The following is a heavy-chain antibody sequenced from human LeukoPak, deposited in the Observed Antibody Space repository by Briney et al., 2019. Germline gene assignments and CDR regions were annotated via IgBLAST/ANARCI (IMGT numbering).Heavy chain of an antibody. Sequence: PGGSLRLSCAASGFTFSSYAMHWVRQAPGKGREWVAVISYDGSNKYYADSVKGRFTISRDNAKNSLYLQMNSLRAEYTAVYYCARGSLWSQKFDAFDIWGQGTMVTVSS. CDR2: ISYDGSNK. CDR3: ARGSLWSQKFDAFDI. V-gene: IGHV3-30*04. J-gene: IGHJ3*02. CDR1: GFTFSSYA. D-gene: IGHD5-18*01.